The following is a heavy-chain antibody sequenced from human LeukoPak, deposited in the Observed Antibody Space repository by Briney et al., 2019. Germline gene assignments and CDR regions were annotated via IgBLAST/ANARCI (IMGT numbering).Heavy chain of an antibody. Sequence: KPSETLSLTCTVSGDSLRSYYWSWIRQPPGKGLEWIGYIYYSGSTNYNPTLKSRVTISVDTSKNQFSLKLSSVTAADTAVYYCARGNYYDSPYDYWGQGTLVTVSS. V-gene: IGHV4-59*01. D-gene: IGHD3-22*01. CDR1: GDSLRSYY. J-gene: IGHJ4*02. CDR3: ARGNYYDSPYDY. CDR2: IYYSGST.